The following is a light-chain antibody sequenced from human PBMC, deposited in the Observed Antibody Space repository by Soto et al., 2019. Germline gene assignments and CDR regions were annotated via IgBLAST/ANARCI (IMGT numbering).Light chain of an antibody. CDR1: QSISNY. CDR2: AAS. Sequence: IQMTQSPSALSASVGDRDTITCRASQSISNYLDWYQVKPGKAPKLLIYAASILQGGVPPRFSGRGSGTEFTLTISSLQTEDFATYYCHQNYNVPPWTFGQGTKVEV. J-gene: IGKJ1*01. V-gene: IGKV1-39*01. CDR3: HQNYNVPPWT.